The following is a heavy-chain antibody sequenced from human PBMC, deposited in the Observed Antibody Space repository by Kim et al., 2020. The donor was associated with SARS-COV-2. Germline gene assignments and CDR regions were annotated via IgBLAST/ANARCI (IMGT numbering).Heavy chain of an antibody. CDR1: GYTFTSYA. CDR3: AREAIIAAAGPNWFDP. Sequence: ASVKVSCKASGYTFTSYAMHWVRQAPGQRLEWMGWINAGNGNTKYSQKFQGRVTITRDTSASTAYMELSNLRSEDTAVYYCAREAIIAAAGPNWFDPWGQGTLVTVSS. V-gene: IGHV1-3*01. J-gene: IGHJ5*02. CDR2: INAGNGNT. D-gene: IGHD6-13*01.